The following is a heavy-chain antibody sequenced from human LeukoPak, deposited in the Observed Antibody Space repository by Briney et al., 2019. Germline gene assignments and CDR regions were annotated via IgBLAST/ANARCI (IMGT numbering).Heavy chain of an antibody. CDR1: GYTFTIYG. Sequence: GASVKVSCKASGYTFTIYGISWVRQAPGQGLEWMGWISAYNGNTNYAQKLQGRVTMTTDTSTSTAYMELRSLRSDDTAVYYCARDSLHRRITIFGVVIAPNNYYYGMDVWGQGTTVTVSS. V-gene: IGHV1-18*01. J-gene: IGHJ6*02. D-gene: IGHD3-3*01. CDR2: ISAYNGNT. CDR3: ARDSLHRRITIFGVVIAPNNYYYGMDV.